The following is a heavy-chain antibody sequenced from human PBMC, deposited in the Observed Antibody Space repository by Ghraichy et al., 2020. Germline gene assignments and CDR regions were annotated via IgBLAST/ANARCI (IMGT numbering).Heavy chain of an antibody. Sequence: GGSLRLSCAASGFTVSSNYMSWVRQAPGKGLEWVSVIYISGSTYYADSVKGRFTINRHNSKNTLYLEMDSLRPEDTAVYYCARTKYHYGDYYFDYWGQGIQVTVSS. CDR2: IYISGST. V-gene: IGHV3-53*04. CDR1: GFTVSSNY. J-gene: IGHJ4*02. CDR3: ARTKYHYGDYYFDY. D-gene: IGHD4-17*01.